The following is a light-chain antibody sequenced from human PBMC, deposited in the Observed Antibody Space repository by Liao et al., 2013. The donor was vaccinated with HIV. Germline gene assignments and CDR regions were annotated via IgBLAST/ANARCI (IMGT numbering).Light chain of an antibody. CDR3: QAWDRNTAI. CDR1: KLGDRY. J-gene: IGLJ2*01. V-gene: IGLV3-1*01. Sequence: YELTQPPSVSVSPGQTATITCSGNKLGDRYASWYQQKPGQSPVLIIYQDLKRPSGIPERFSGSNSVNTATLTISGAQAMDEADYYCQAWDRNTAIFGGGTKLTVL. CDR2: QDL.